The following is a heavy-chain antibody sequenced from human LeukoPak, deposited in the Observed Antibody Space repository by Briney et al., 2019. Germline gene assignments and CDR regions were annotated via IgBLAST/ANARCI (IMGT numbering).Heavy chain of an antibody. V-gene: IGHV3-23*01. Sequence: QAGGSLRLSCAASGFTFSSYAMSWVRQAPGKGLEWVSTISGSGSSTYYADSVKGRLTISRDNSKNALYLQLNSLRAEDTAVYYCAKSDFYDFWSGYYYYFDYWGQGTLVTVSS. D-gene: IGHD3-3*01. CDR3: AKSDFYDFWSGYYYYFDY. J-gene: IGHJ4*02. CDR1: GFTFSSYA. CDR2: ISGSGSST.